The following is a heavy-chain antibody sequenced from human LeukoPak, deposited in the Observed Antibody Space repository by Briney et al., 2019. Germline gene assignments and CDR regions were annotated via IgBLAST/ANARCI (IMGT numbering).Heavy chain of an antibody. CDR1: GFTFSGSA. CDR3: TRTRDGYNAWIFDY. D-gene: IGHD5-24*01. CDR2: IRSKANSYAT. V-gene: IGHV3-73*01. Sequence: PGGSLRLSCAASGFTFSGSAMHWVRQASGKGLEGVGRIRSKANSYATAYAASVKGRFTISRDDSKNTAYLQMNSLKTEDTAVYYCTRTRDGYNAWIFDYWGQGTLVTVSS. J-gene: IGHJ4*02.